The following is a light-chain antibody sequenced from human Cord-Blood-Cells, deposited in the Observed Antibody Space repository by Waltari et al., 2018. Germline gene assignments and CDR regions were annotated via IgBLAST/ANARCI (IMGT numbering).Light chain of an antibody. J-gene: IGKJ4*01. V-gene: IGKV1-39*01. CDR1: QSISSY. CDR3: QQSYSTPPLT. Sequence: DIQMTQSPSSLSASVGDRVTITCRASQSISSYLNWYQQKPGKAPKLLIYTASSLQSGVPSRCSGSGSGTDVTLTISSLQPEDVATYYCQQSYSTPPLTFGGTTTVEI. CDR2: TAS.